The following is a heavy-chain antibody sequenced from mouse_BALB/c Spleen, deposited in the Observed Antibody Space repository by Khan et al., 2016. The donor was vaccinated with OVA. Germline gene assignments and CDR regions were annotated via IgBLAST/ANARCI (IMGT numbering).Heavy chain of an antibody. CDR2: INPYNAGT. CDR3: AREASSWDFSFPY. J-gene: IGHJ3*01. Sequence: VQLQQSGPELVEPGASVKMSCKASGYTFTNYVMHWVKQKPGQGLEWIGYINPYNAGTRYNEKFKDTATLTSDISSTTAYMEVSSLTSEDSAVYYCAREASSWDFSFPYWGQGTLVTVSA. D-gene: IGHD4-1*01. CDR1: GYTFTNYV. V-gene: IGHV1S136*01.